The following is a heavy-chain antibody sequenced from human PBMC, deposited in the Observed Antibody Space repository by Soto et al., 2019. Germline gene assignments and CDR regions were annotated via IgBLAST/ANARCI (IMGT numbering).Heavy chain of an antibody. CDR1: GGSISSDDYY. D-gene: IGHD3-10*01. CDR2: IYHSGSS. J-gene: IGHJ5*02. CDR3: ARTSPRGSGTWFDP. Sequence: QVQLQESGPGLVKPSQTLSLTCTVSGGSISSDDYYWSWIRQPPGKGLEWIGYIYHSGSSYYNPSLKSRVTISIDTSKIQLSLKLTTVTAADTAVYYCARTSPRGSGTWFDPWGQGTLVTVSS. V-gene: IGHV4-30-4*01.